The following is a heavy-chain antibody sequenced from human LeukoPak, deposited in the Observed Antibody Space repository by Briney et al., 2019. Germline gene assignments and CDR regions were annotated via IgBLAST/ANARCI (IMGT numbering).Heavy chain of an antibody. J-gene: IGHJ4*02. Sequence: SETLSLTCAVYGGSFSGYYWSWIRQPPGKGLEWIGEINHSGSTNYNPSLKSRVTISVDTSKNQFSLKLSSVTAADTAVYYCARRPRKGFRGVIMGPFDYWGQGTLVTVSS. D-gene: IGHD3-10*01. V-gene: IGHV4-34*01. CDR1: GGSFSGYY. CDR2: INHSGST. CDR3: ARRPRKGFRGVIMGPFDY.